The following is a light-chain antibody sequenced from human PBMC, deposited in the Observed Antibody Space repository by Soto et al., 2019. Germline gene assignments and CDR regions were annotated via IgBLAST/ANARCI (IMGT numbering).Light chain of an antibody. CDR2: AAY. J-gene: IGKJ5*01. V-gene: IGKV1-39*01. CDR3: QQSYSTPIT. CDR1: QSISSY. Sequence: DIQMTRSPSSLSASVGDRVTITCRASQSISSYLNWYQHKPGKAPKLLIYAAYSLQSGVPSRFSGSGSGTDFTLTISSLQPEDFANYYCQQSYSTPITFGQGTRLEIK.